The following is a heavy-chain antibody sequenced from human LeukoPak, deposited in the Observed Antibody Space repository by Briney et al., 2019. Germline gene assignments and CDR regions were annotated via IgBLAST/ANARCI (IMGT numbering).Heavy chain of an antibody. Sequence: GGSLRLSCAASGFTFSSYAMSWVRQAPGQGLEWVSAISGSGGNTYYADSVKGRFTISRDNSKNTLYLQMNSLRAEDTAVYYCAKDNLSYGGSFHFDFWGQGTLVTVSS. CDR1: GFTFSSYA. CDR2: ISGSGGNT. D-gene: IGHD1-26*01. CDR3: AKDNLSYGGSFHFDF. J-gene: IGHJ4*02. V-gene: IGHV3-23*01.